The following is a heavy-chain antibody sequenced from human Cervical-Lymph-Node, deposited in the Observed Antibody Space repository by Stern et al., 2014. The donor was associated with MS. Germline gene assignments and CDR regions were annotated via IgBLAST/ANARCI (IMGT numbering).Heavy chain of an antibody. V-gene: IGHV1-69*01. D-gene: IGHD4-17*01. J-gene: IGHJ6*02. Sequence: QVKLVQSGAEVKKPGSSVKVSCKASGGTLSNYGISWVRQAPGQGLEWMGGIIPMFETVNYAQKFQGIVTLTADDSTNTAYMDLSSLTSEDTAVYYCARDGDSSMLGLDVWGQGTTVTVSS. CDR2: IIPMFETV. CDR1: GGTLSNYG. CDR3: ARDGDSSMLGLDV.